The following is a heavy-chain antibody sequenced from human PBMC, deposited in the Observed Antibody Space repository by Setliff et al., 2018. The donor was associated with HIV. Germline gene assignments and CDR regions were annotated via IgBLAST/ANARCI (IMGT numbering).Heavy chain of an antibody. CDR2: IHTSGST. D-gene: IGHD3-10*01. Sequence: SETLSLTCTVSGGSISSGSYYWGWIRQPAGKGLEWIGHIHTSGSTKYNPSLKSRVTISADTSKNQFSLNLSSVTAAETAVYYCARVGYHGSGRYSFDYWGQGTLVTVSS. CDR1: GGSISSGSYY. V-gene: IGHV4-61*09. CDR3: ARVGYHGSGRYSFDY. J-gene: IGHJ4*02.